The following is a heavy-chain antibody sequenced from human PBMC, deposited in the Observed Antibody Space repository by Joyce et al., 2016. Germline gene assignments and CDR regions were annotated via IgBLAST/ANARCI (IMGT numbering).Heavy chain of an antibody. D-gene: IGHD6-13*01. CDR2: FYYSEST. Sequence: QLQLQESGPGLVKPSETLSLTCTVSGGSISSSSYYWVWIRQPPGKGREWIGSFYYSESTYYNPSLKRRVTISVDTSKNQFSLKLSSVTAADTAVYYCSSGYSSRYYMDVWGKGTTVTVSS. J-gene: IGHJ6*03. CDR3: SSGYSSRYYMDV. V-gene: IGHV4-39*07. CDR1: GGSISSSSYY.